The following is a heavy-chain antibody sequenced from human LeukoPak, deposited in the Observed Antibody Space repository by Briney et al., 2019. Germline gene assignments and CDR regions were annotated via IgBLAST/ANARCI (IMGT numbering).Heavy chain of an antibody. D-gene: IGHD3-3*01. CDR2: IYYSGST. V-gene: IGHV4-59*08. CDR3: ARLVPYYDFWSGPSRPFYFDY. J-gene: IGHJ4*02. CDR1: GGSFSGYY. Sequence: SETLSLTCAVYGGSFSGYYWSWIRQPPGKGLEWIGYIYYSGSTNSNPSLKSRVTISVDTSKNQFSLKLSSVTAADTAVYYCARLVPYYDFWSGPSRPFYFDYWGQGTLVTVSS.